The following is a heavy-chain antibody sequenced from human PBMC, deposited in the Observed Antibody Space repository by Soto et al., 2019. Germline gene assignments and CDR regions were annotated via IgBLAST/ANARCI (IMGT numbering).Heavy chain of an antibody. D-gene: IGHD3-9*01. CDR3: ARHHYDILTGSYYFDY. CDR1: GFTFSSYV. Sequence: GGSLRLSCAASGFTFSSYVMHWVRQAPGKGLEWVAVIWYDGSNKYYADSVKGRFTISRDNSKNTLYLQMNSLRAEDTAVYYCARHHYDILTGSYYFDYWGQGTLLTVST. J-gene: IGHJ4*02. V-gene: IGHV3-33*01. CDR2: IWYDGSNK.